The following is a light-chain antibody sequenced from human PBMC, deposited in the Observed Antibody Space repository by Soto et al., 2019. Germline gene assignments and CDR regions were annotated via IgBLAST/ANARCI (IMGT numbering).Light chain of an antibody. Sequence: EIVLPQSPATLSLSPGERATLSCRASQSVSSSLAWYQQKPGQAPRLLIYDASNRATGIPARFSGSGSGTDFTLTISSLEPEDFAVYYCQQRSNWPSAFGQGTRLEI. J-gene: IGKJ5*01. CDR2: DAS. CDR1: QSVSSS. V-gene: IGKV3-11*01. CDR3: QQRSNWPSA.